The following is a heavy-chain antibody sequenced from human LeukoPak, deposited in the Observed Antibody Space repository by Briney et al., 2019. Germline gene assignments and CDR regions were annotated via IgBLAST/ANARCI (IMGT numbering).Heavy chain of an antibody. Sequence: GGSLRLSCAASGFTFSNYVIHWVRQAPGKGLEWVAVISYDGSKKYYADSVKGRFTISRDNSKNTLYLQMNSLRAEDTAVYYCARDATVRGPYGGHHFYSYMDVWGKGTTVTISS. CDR1: GFTFSNYV. J-gene: IGHJ6*03. D-gene: IGHD3-10*01. CDR3: ARDATVRGPYGGHHFYSYMDV. CDR2: ISYDGSKK. V-gene: IGHV3-30-3*01.